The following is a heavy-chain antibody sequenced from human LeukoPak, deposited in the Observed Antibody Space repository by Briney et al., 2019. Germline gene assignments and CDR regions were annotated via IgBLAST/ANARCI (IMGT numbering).Heavy chain of an antibody. V-gene: IGHV2-5*01. CDR1: GFSLTTSGVG. Sequence: SGPTLVTPTQTLTLTCTFSGFSLTTSGVGVGWIRQPPGKALEWLALIYWNNDKRYSPSLRNRLTITKDTSKNQVVLTMTNMDPVDTATYYCVQYHDYGGDYDAFDIWGQGTMVTVSS. CDR3: VQYHDYGGDYDAFDI. J-gene: IGHJ3*02. D-gene: IGHD4-23*01. CDR2: IYWNNDK.